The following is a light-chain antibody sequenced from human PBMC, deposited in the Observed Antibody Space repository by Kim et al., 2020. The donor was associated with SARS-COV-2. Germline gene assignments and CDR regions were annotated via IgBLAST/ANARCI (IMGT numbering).Light chain of an antibody. J-gene: IGLJ2*01. CDR1: SSDVGSYNL. V-gene: IGLV2-23*02. Sequence: WITISCTGTSSDVGSYNLVSWYQQHPGKAPKLMIYEVSKRPSGVSNRFSGSKSGNTASLTISGLQAEDEADYYCCSYAGSSTFVVFGGGTQLTVL. CDR2: EVS. CDR3: CSYAGSSTFVV.